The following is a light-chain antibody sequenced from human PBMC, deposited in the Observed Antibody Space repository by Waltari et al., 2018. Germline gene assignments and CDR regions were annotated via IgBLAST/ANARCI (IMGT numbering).Light chain of an antibody. J-gene: IGLJ2*01. V-gene: IGLV1-36*01. CDR3: SVWDDSLNGQV. Sequence: QSVLTQPPSVSEAPRQRVTISCSGSTSNIANNAVTWYQQPPGKAPKLLIYYDDLLPSGVSDRFSASKSGTSASLAISGLQSEDEADYYCSVWDDSLNGQVFGGGTKLTVL. CDR2: YDD. CDR1: TSNIANNA.